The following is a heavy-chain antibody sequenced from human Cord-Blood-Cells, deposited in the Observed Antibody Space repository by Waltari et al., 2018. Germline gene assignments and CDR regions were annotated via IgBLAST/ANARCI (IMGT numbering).Heavy chain of an antibody. CDR3: ARTLHCSGGSCYSMEL. CDR1: GGSFSGYY. CDR2: INHSGST. Sequence: QVQLQQWGAGLLKPSETLSLTCAVYGGSFSGYYWSWIRQPPGKGLEWIGEINHSGSTNYNPSLKSRITISGGPSKDPFSLKLGSVTGADTAVYYCARTLHCSGGSCYSMELWGQGTLVTVSS. D-gene: IGHD2-15*01. V-gene: IGHV4-34*01. J-gene: IGHJ4*02.